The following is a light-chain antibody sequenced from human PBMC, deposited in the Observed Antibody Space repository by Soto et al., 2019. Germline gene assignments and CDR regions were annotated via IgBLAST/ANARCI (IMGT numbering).Light chain of an antibody. V-gene: IGKV3-15*01. CDR1: QSVSSN. CDR2: GAS. J-gene: IGKJ1*01. CDR3: QQYNDWPQT. Sequence: EIVMTQSPGTLSLSPGERATLSCRAGQSVSSNLAWYQQIPGQAPRLLIYGASTRATGIPARFSGSGSGTEFTLAISSLQSEDFAVYYCQQYNDWPQTFGLRTKVDIK.